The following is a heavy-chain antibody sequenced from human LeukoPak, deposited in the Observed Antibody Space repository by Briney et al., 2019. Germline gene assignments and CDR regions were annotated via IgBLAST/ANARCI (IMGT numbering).Heavy chain of an antibody. Sequence: APVKASCKPSGSSFTGYYLHWGRQAAGHRLKWVGWIKPHSGGANLAEKFQGRVTLTRDTSISTAYMAVSRLTSDDTAVYYCGRALRTMITFGGLIGNWGQGTLVTVSS. V-gene: IGHV1-2*02. D-gene: IGHD3-16*01. J-gene: IGHJ4*02. CDR2: IKPHSGGA. CDR3: GRALRTMITFGGLIGN. CDR1: GSSFTGYY.